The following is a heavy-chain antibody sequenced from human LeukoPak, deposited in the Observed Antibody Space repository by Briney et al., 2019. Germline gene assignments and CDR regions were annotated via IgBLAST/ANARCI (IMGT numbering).Heavy chain of an antibody. CDR2: MNPNSGNK. D-gene: IGHD3-3*01. V-gene: IGHV1-8*03. CDR1: GYTFTNYD. J-gene: IGHJ4*02. CDR3: ARGQVRILEWLEDY. Sequence: ASVTVSFKASGYTFTNYDINWVRQATGQGREWMGWMNPNSGNKGYAQNFQGRVTITGNTSISTVYMELSSLRYEDTAVYYCARGQVRILEWLEDYWGQGTLVTVSS.